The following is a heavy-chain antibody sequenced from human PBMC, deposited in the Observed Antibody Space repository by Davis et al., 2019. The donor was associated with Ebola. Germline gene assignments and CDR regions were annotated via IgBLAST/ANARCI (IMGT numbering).Heavy chain of an antibody. CDR2: ISGDGGST. J-gene: IGHJ6*02. V-gene: IGHV3-43*02. Sequence: GESLKISCAASGFTFDDYAMHWVRQAPGKGLEWVSLISGDGGSTYYADSVKGRFTISRDNSKNSLYLQMNSLRTEDTALYYCAKGQIDYGDYSYYYYGMDVWGQGTTVTVSS. CDR3: AKGQIDYGDYSYYYYGMDV. CDR1: GFTFDDYA. D-gene: IGHD4-17*01.